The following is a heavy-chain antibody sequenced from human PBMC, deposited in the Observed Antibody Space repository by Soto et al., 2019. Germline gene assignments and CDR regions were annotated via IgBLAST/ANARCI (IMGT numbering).Heavy chain of an antibody. J-gene: IGHJ4*02. Sequence: QVQLVQSGAEVKKPGASVKVSCKASGYTFTSYDINWVRQATGQGLEWMGWMNPNSGNTGYAQKFQGRVTMSRNITISTAYMGLSSLRSEDTAVYYCARGRMGYYGSGSYGADYWGQGTLVTVSS. V-gene: IGHV1-8*01. D-gene: IGHD3-10*01. CDR1: GYTFTSYD. CDR2: MNPNSGNT. CDR3: ARGRMGYYGSGSYGADY.